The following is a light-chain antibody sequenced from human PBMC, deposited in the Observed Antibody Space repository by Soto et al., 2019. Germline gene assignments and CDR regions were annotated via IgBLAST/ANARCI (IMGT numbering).Light chain of an antibody. CDR2: SAS. CDR3: QQYGSSPWT. Sequence: VLTQSPGTLSLSPGERGTLSCRASQNLGTLYLAWFQQKSGQAPRLLIYSASRRATGIPDRFTGSGSGTDFTLTINRVEPEDFAVYYCQQYGSSPWTFGQGTKVDIK. CDR1: QNLGTLY. V-gene: IGKV3-20*01. J-gene: IGKJ1*01.